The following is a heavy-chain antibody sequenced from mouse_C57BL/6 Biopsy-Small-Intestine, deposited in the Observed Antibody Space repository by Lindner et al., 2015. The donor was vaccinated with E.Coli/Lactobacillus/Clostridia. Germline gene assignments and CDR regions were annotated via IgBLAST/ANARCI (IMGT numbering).Heavy chain of an antibody. Sequence: VQLQESGGGLVKPGGSLKLSCAASGFTFSSYAMSWVRQTPEKRLEWVATISDGGSYTHYPDNVKGRFTISRDNAKNNLYLQMSHLKSEDTAMYYCASHYYGSSYDAYWGQGTLVTVSA. J-gene: IGHJ3*01. CDR3: ASHYYGSSYDAY. CDR2: ISDGGSYT. CDR1: GFTFSSYA. D-gene: IGHD1-1*01. V-gene: IGHV5-4*01.